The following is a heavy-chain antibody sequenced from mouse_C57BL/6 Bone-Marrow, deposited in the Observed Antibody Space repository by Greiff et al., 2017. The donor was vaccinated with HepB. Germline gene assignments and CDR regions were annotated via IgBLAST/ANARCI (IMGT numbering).Heavy chain of an antibody. CDR2: IDPENGDT. J-gene: IGHJ3*01. CDR3: TSDGYNPAWFAY. CDR1: GFNIKDDY. Sequence: VQLQQSGAELVRPGASVKLSCTASGFNIKDDYMHWVKQRPEQGLEWIGWIDPENGDTEYASKFQGKATITADTSSNTAYLQLSSLTSEDTAVYYCTSDGYNPAWFAYWGQGTLVTVSA. V-gene: IGHV14-4*01. D-gene: IGHD2-3*01.